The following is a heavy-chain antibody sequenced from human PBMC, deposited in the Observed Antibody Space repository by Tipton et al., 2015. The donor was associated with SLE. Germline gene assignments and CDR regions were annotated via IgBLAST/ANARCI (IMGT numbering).Heavy chain of an antibody. CDR2: INHSGST. Sequence: TLSLTCAVYGGSFSGYYWSWIRQPPGKGLEWIGEINHSGSTNYNPSLKSRVTISVDTSKNQFSLRLTSVTAADTARYYCARSLDTFDIWGQGTLVIVSS. J-gene: IGHJ3*02. CDR3: ARSLDTFDI. V-gene: IGHV4-34*01. CDR1: GGSFSGYY.